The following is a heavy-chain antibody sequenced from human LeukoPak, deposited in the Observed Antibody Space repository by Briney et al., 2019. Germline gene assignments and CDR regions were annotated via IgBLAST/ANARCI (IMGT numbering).Heavy chain of an antibody. J-gene: IGHJ4*02. D-gene: IGHD3-9*01. CDR1: GGSISSSSYY. CDR3: ARDGYDILTGYSHYDY. V-gene: IGHV3-7*01. CDR2: IKQDGSEK. Sequence: ETLSLTCTVSGGSISSSSYYWGWIRQPPGKGLEWVANIKQDGSEKYYVDSVKGRFTISRDNAKNSLYLQMNSLRAEDTAVYYCARDGYDILTGYSHYDYWGQGTLVTVSS.